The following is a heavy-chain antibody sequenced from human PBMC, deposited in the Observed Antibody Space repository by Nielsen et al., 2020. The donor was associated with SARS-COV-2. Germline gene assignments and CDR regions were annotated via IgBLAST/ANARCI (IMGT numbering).Heavy chain of an antibody. Sequence: SETLSLTCNVSGDSMSSSDYYWAFHRQPPGRGLEWVGSIYYSGNTNYNPSLKSRVTISVDTSKNQFSLKLSSVTAADTAVYYCARHLYGSGSQPLDNWDQGTLVTVSS. CDR1: GDSMSSSDYY. D-gene: IGHD3-10*01. J-gene: IGHJ4*02. V-gene: IGHV4-39*01. CDR3: ARHLYGSGSQPLDN. CDR2: IYYSGNT.